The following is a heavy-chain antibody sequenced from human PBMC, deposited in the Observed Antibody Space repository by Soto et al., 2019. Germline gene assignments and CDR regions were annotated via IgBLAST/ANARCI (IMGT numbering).Heavy chain of an antibody. V-gene: IGHV1-3*05. CDR1: GYTFTSYA. J-gene: IGHJ4*02. D-gene: IGHD2-21*02. Sequence: QVQLVQSGAEEKKPGASVKVSCKASGYTFTSYAMHWVRKAPGQRLEWMGWSNAGNGNTKYSQKFQGRVTITRDTSASTAYMELSSLRSEDTAVYYCARSIVVVTALDYWGQGTPVTVSS. CDR2: SNAGNGNT. CDR3: ARSIVVVTALDY.